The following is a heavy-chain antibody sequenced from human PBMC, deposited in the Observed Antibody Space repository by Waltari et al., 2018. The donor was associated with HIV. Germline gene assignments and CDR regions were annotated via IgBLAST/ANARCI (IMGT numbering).Heavy chain of an antibody. Sequence: QGRLVESGAGVVQADTPRRLSCLGSGSTFSLSATPWVRQAPGEGFEWVAFISNEGRNKYDAYSLKGRFTISGDNSRDTLYLQMDSLRAEDRAQYYCARDGEVGRSVNHFYNMDVWGQVSTVIVSS. CDR1: GSTFSLSA. D-gene: IGHD3-10*01. V-gene: IGHV3-30*01. J-gene: IGHJ6*02. CDR3: ARDGEVGRSVNHFYNMDV. CDR2: ISNEGRNK.